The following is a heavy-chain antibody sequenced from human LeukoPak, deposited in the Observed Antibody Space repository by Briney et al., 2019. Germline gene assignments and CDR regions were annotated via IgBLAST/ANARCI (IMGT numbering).Heavy chain of an antibody. Sequence: PGGSLRLSCAASGFTFSSYPMNWVRQAPGKGLEWVSSISSSSTYTFYADSVKGRFTISRDNAKNSPYLQMNSLRAEDTAVYYCAREAAFDMWGQGTMVTVSS. CDR3: AREAAFDM. J-gene: IGHJ3*02. CDR2: ISSSSTYT. V-gene: IGHV3-21*06. CDR1: GFTFSSYP.